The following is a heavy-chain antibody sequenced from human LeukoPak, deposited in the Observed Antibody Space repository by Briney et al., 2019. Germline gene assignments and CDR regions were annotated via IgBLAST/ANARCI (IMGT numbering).Heavy chain of an antibody. CDR2: ISWNSGSI. D-gene: IGHD5-24*01. V-gene: IGHV3-9*01. J-gene: IGHJ5*02. CDR1: GFTFDDYA. Sequence: PGRSLRLSCAASGFTFDDYAMHWVRQAPGKGLEWVSGISWNSGSIGYADSVKGRFTISRDNAKNTLYLQINSLRAEDTAVYYCARASSGTIREFDPWGQGTLVTVSS. CDR3: ARASSGTIREFDP.